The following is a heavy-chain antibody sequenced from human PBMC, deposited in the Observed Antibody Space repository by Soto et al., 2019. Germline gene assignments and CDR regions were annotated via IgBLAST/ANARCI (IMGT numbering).Heavy chain of an antibody. CDR3: ARDQPRAYCGGNCYSDWYLDL. D-gene: IGHD2-21*02. CDR1: GFTVSSNY. Sequence: EVQLVESGGGLVQPGGSLRLSCAASGFTVSSNYMSWVRQAPGKGLEWVSVIYSGGSTYYADSVKGRFTISRHNSKNTLYLQMNSLRAEDTAVYYCARDQPRAYCGGNCYSDWYLDLWGRGTLVTVSS. J-gene: IGHJ2*01. V-gene: IGHV3-53*04. CDR2: IYSGGST.